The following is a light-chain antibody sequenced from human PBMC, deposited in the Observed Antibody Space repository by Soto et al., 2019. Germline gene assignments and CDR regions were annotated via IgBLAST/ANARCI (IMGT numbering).Light chain of an antibody. CDR3: QQYNNWPPDRT. J-gene: IGKJ1*01. Sequence: EIVMTQSPATLSVSPGERATLSCRASQSVSSNLAWYQQKPGQAPRLLIYGASTRATGIPARFSGSGSGTDVTNTISTLQSEDFAIYFCQQYNNWPPDRTFGQGTKVEIK. CDR1: QSVSSN. CDR2: GAS. V-gene: IGKV3-15*01.